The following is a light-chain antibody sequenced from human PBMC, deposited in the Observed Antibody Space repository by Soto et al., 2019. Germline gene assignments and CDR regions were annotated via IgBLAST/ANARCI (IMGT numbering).Light chain of an antibody. V-gene: IGLV2-23*02. CDR2: EVS. J-gene: IGLJ3*02. CDR3: CSYAGSSTLV. Sequence: QSALTQPASVSGSPGQSITISCTGTSSDVGSYNLVSWYQRHPGKAPKLMIYEVSKRPSGVSNRFSGSKSGNTASLTISGLQAEDEADYYCCSYAGSSTLVFGGGTKLPVL. CDR1: SSDVGSYNL.